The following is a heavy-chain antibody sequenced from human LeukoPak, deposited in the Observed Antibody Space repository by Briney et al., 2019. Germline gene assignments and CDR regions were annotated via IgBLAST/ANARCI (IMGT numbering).Heavy chain of an antibody. CDR3: ARDQVPLWSYTFLFDY. J-gene: IGHJ4*02. Sequence: PSETLSLTCTVSGGSISSGYYWGWIRQPPGKGLEWIGSIYHSGSTYYNPSLKSRVTISVDTSKNQFSLKLSSVTAADTAVYYCARDQVPLWSYTFLFDYWGQGTLVTVSS. D-gene: IGHD2-21*01. V-gene: IGHV4-38-2*02. CDR1: GGSISSGYY. CDR2: IYHSGST.